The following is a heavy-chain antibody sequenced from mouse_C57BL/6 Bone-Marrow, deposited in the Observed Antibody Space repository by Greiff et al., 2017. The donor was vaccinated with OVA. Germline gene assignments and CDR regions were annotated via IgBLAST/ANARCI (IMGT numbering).Heavy chain of an antibody. CDR2: IYPGNSDT. CDR1: GYTFTSYW. CDR3: TIGGFFHWYFDV. J-gene: IGHJ1*03. Sequence: EVQLQQSGAVLARPGASVKMSCKTSGYTFTSYWMHWVKQRPGQGLEWIGAIYPGNSDTSYNQKFKGKAKLTAVTSASTAYMELSSLSNEDSAVYYSTIGGFFHWYFDVWGTGTTVTVSS. D-gene: IGHD1-1*02. V-gene: IGHV1-5*01.